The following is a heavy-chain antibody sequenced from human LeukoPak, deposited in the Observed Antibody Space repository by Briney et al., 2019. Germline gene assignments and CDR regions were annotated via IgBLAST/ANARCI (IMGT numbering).Heavy chain of an antibody. J-gene: IGHJ4*02. V-gene: IGHV4-59*08. Sequence: PSETLSLTCTVSGGSISSYYWSWIRQPPGKGLERIGYIYYSGSTNYNPSLKSRVTISVDTSKNQFSLKLSSVTAADTAVYYCARAIDYGDSYFDYWGQGTLVTVSS. CDR3: ARAIDYGDSYFDY. D-gene: IGHD4-17*01. CDR2: IYYSGST. CDR1: GGSISSYY.